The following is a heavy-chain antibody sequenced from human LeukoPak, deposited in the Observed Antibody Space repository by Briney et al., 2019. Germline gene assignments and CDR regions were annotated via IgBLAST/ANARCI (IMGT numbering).Heavy chain of an antibody. V-gene: IGHV3-30*04. CDR2: ISYDVNNN. CDR1: GFRFSGYA. D-gene: IGHD4-17*01. J-gene: IGHJ4*02. Sequence: PGRSLRLSCAASGFRFSGYAMHWVRKAPAKGLEREAVISYDVNNNHYADSVKGRFNISRDNSKNTLYLPMNSLRVEDTAMYYCARGDPYGVDYWGQGPLVIVSS. CDR3: ARGDPYGVDY.